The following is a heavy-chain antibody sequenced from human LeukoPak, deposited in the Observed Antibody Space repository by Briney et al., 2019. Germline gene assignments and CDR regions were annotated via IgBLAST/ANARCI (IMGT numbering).Heavy chain of an antibody. D-gene: IGHD3-10*01. Sequence: SETLSLTCTVSGGSISSGSYYWSWIQQPVGKGLEWIGRIYTSGSTNYNPSLKSRVTISVDTSKNQFSLKLSSVTAADTAVYYCASAPGDWFDPWGQGTLVTVSS. CDR3: ASAPGDWFDP. V-gene: IGHV4-61*02. J-gene: IGHJ5*02. CDR1: GGSISSGSYY. CDR2: IYTSGST.